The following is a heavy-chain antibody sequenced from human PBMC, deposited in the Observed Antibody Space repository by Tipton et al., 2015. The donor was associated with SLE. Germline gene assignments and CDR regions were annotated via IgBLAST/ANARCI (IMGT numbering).Heavy chain of an antibody. V-gene: IGHV4-59*01. J-gene: IGHJ4*02. CDR1: GGSLSNYY. Sequence: TLSLTCTVSGGSLSNYYWNWIRQPPGRGLEWIGCIYHSGSTSYSPSLESRVTISVDTSKNQFSLKMTSVTAADTAVYYCARTRSDSPVHFDYWGQGTLVTVSS. D-gene: IGHD3-10*01. CDR2: IYHSGST. CDR3: ARTRSDSPVHFDY.